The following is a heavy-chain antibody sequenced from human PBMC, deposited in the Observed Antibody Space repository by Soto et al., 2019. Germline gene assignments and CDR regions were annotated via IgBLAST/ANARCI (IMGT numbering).Heavy chain of an antibody. J-gene: IGHJ3*02. CDR3: VRGGKTAGAFDI. CDR1: GFTFSHYG. V-gene: IGHV3-33*01. CDR2: IWDDANKR. D-gene: IGHD3-16*01. Sequence: QLVESGGGVVQPGRSLRLSCAASGFTFSHYGMHWVRQAPGKRLEWVAVIWDDANKRYYPDSVRGRFTISRDNSENTLYLQMNSLTGEDTAVYYCVRGGKTAGAFDIWGQGTMVTVSS.